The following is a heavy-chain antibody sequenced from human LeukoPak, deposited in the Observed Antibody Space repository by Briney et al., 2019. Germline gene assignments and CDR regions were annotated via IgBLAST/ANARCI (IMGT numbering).Heavy chain of an antibody. Sequence: ASVEVSCKVSGYILSALSMHWVRQTPGKGLEWMGGFHPEDGETIYAQKFQGRVTMTEDTSTDTAYMELSSLRSEDSAVYYCATGIVVAGTGYYFDYWGQGTMVTVSS. V-gene: IGHV1-24*01. CDR1: GYILSALS. CDR2: FHPEDGET. CDR3: ATGIVVAGTGYYFDY. J-gene: IGHJ4*02. D-gene: IGHD6-19*01.